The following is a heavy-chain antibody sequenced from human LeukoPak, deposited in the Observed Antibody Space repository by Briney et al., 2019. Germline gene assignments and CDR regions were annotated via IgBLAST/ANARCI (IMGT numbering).Heavy chain of an antibody. CDR1: GFTFSNAW. V-gene: IGHV3-23*01. CDR2: ISGSGGST. CDR3: AKEYGSGSYFRFKKYYFDY. D-gene: IGHD3-10*01. Sequence: PGGSLRLSCAASGFTFSNAWMSWVRQAPGKGLEWVSAISGSGGSTYYADSVKGRFTISRDNSKNTLYLQMNSLRAEDTAVYYCAKEYGSGSYFRFKKYYFDYWGQGTLVTVSS. J-gene: IGHJ4*02.